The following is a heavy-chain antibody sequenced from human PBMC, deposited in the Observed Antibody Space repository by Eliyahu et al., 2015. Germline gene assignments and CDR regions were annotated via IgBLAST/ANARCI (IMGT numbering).Heavy chain of an antibody. CDR1: GYPFTXXX. V-gene: IGHV1-2*02. Sequence: QVQLVQSGAEVKRPGASVRLSCKTSGYPFTXXXXHWVRQAPGQGLEWMTWINPNSGDTKXVEDFQGRVTLTVDKSISTAYLHLSSLRSDDTAVYYCARLRTGFYFESSGYFSYWGQGTLVTVSS. CDR3: ARLRTGFYFESSGYFSY. CDR2: INPNSGDT. D-gene: IGHD3-22*01. J-gene: IGHJ4*02.